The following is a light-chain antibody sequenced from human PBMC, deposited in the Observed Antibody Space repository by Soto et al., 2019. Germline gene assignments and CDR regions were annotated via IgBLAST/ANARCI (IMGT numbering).Light chain of an antibody. CDR2: GAS. V-gene: IGKV1-39*01. CDR3: QQSYSTRFT. J-gene: IGKJ3*01. CDR1: QSIRRN. Sequence: DIQMTQSPSSLSASVGDRITITCRTSQSIRRNLNWYQQKRGKAPELLIYGASTLQSGVPSRFSGSGSERDFTLNISSLQPEDSAIYYCQQSYSTRFTFGPGTKLDIK.